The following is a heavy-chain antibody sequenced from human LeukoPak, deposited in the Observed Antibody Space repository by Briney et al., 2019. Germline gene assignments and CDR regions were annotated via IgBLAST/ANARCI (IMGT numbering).Heavy chain of an antibody. J-gene: IGHJ4*02. CDR2: IYYSGST. CDR3: ARGAVGATTIDY. CDR1: GGSISSDY. D-gene: IGHD1-26*01. Sequence: SETLSLTCTVSGGSISSDYWSWIRQPPGKGLEWIGYIYYSGSTNYNPSLKSRVTISVDTSKNQFSLKLSSVTAADAAVYYCARGAVGATTIDYWGQGTLVTVSS. V-gene: IGHV4-59*01.